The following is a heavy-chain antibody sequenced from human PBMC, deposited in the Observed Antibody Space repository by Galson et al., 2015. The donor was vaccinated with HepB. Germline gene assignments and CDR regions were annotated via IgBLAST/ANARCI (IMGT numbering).Heavy chain of an antibody. CDR2: IWYDGSNK. CDR1: GFTFSSYG. CDR3: ARGRGSYYGDTYDYWYFDL. V-gene: IGHV3-33*08. J-gene: IGHJ2*01. Sequence: SLRLSCAASGFTFSSYGMHWVRQAPGKGLEWVAVIWYDGSNKYYADSVKGRFTISRDNSKNTLYLQMNSLRAEDTAVYYCARGRGSYYGDTYDYWYFDLWGRGTLVTVSS. D-gene: IGHD1-26*01.